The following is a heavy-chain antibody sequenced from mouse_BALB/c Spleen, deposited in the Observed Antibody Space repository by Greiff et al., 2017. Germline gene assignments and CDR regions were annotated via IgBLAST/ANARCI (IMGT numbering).Heavy chain of an antibody. CDR3: VRHDGNYVDWYFDV. Sequence: EVKLMESGGGLVQPKGSLKLSCAASGFTFNTYAMNWVRQAPGKGLEWVARIRSKSNNYATYYADSVKDRFTISRDDSQSMLYLQMNNLKTEDTAMYYCVRHDGNYVDWYFDVWGAGTTVTVSS. V-gene: IGHV10-1*02. CDR2: IRSKSNNYAT. J-gene: IGHJ1*01. D-gene: IGHD2-3*01. CDR1: GFTFNTYA.